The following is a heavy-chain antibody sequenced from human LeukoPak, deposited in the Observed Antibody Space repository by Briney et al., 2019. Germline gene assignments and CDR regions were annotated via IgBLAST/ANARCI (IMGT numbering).Heavy chain of an antibody. CDR3: ARANDYAHDY. J-gene: IGHJ4*02. V-gene: IGHV4-34*01. CDR1: GGSFSGYY. CDR2: INHSGST. D-gene: IGHD4-17*01. Sequence: SETLSLTCAVYGGSFSGYYWSWIRQPPGKGLEWIGEINHSGSTNYNPSLKSRVTISVDTSKNQFPLKLSSVTAADTAVYYCARANDYAHDYWGQGTLVTVSS.